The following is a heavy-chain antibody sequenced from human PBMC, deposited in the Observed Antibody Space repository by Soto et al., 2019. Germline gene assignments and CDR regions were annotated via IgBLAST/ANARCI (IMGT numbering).Heavy chain of an antibody. CDR1: GGSINSGDYY. V-gene: IGHV4-30-4*01. D-gene: IGHD4-17*01. J-gene: IGHJ4*02. CDR3: ARIGLTTALL. Sequence: QVQLQESGPGLVKPSQTLSLTCTVSGGSINSGDYYWSWIRQPPGKGLEWIGYIYYSGSTYYNPPLRSRVTISTDTSKHHFFLNLSSVTAADTAVYYCARIGLTTALLWGQGTLVTVSS. CDR2: IYYSGST.